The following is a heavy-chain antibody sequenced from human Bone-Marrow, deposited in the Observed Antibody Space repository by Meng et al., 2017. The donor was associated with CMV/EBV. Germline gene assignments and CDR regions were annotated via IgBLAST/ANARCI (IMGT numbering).Heavy chain of an antibody. CDR3: AKDGAAIRELIDD. CDR1: GFTFSSYW. CDR2: IKQDGSEK. J-gene: IGHJ4*02. Sequence: GGSLRLSCAASGFTFSSYWMSWVRQAPGKGLEWVANIKQDGSEKYYVDSVKGRFTISRDNAKNSLYLQMNSLRAEDTAVYYCAKDGAAIRELIDDWGQGTLVTVSS. V-gene: IGHV3-7*01. D-gene: IGHD2-2*02.